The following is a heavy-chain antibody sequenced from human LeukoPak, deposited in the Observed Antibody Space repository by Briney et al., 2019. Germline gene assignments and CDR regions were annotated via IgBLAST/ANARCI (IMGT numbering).Heavy chain of an antibody. D-gene: IGHD5-12*01. CDR1: GYTFNTYG. J-gene: IGHJ4*02. CDR3: ARGGYGNYFDY. CDR2: ISSHNANT. V-gene: IGHV1-18*01. Sequence: GASVKVSCKASGYTFNTYGISWVRQAPGQGLNWMGWISSHNANTYYAQNLQGRVTMTTDTSTTTVYMELRSLTSDDTAVYYYARGGYGNYFDYWGQGTLVTVSS.